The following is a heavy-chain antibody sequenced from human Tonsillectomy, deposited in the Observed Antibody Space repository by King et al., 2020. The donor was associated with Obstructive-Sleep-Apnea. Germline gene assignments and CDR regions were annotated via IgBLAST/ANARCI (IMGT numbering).Heavy chain of an antibody. Sequence: VQLVESGGGLVKPGGSLRLSCAASGFTFSNAWMSWVRQAPGKGLEWVGRIKSKSDGGTTDYAAPVKGRFTISRDESKNTLYLQMNSLKTEDTAVYYCTTDLVDQQAYYYGMDVWGQGTTVTVFS. D-gene: IGHD2-2*01. V-gene: IGHV3-15*01. CDR3: TTDLVDQQAYYYGMDV. CDR2: IKSKSDGGTT. CDR1: GFTFSNAW. J-gene: IGHJ6*02.